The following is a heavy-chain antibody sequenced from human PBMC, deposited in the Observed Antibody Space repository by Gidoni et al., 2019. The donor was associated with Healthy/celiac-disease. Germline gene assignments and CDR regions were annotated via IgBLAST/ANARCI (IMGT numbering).Heavy chain of an antibody. J-gene: IGHJ4*02. V-gene: IGHV4-34*01. D-gene: IGHD5-18*01. CDR2: IKHSGST. Sequence: QVQLQQWGAGLLKPSETLSLTCAVYGGSFSGYYWSWISQPPGKGLEWIGEIKHSGSTNYNPSLNRRVTISVDTSKNQFSLKLSSGTAADTAVYYCARGRLIDGTSIQLWSRETINFDYWGQGTLVTVSS. CDR3: ARGRLIDGTSIQLWSRETINFDY. CDR1: GGSFSGYY.